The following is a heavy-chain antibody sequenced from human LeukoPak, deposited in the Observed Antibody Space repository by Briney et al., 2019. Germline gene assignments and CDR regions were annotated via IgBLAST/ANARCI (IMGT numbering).Heavy chain of an antibody. CDR1: GDSISSSNYY. J-gene: IGHJ6*02. D-gene: IGHD1-26*01. CDR3: ARHTPSGSYYLFYYYGMDV. V-gene: IGHV4-39*01. Sequence: SETLSLTCTVSGDSISSSNYYWGWIRQPPGKGLEWIGTIYYSGNIYYNPSLKNRATISVDTSKNQVSLKLSSETAADTAVYYCARHTPSGSYYLFYYYGMDVWGQGTTVTVSS. CDR2: IYYSGNI.